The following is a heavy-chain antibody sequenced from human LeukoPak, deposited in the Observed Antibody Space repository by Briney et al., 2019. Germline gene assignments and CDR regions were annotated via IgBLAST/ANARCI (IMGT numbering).Heavy chain of an antibody. Sequence: GGSLRLSCAASGFTFSSYGMHWVRQAPGKGLEWVAVISYDGTNKYYADSVKGRFTISRDNSKNTLYLQMNSLRAEDTAVYYCAKIVGATDYFDYWGQGTLVTVSS. V-gene: IGHV3-30*18. D-gene: IGHD1-26*01. CDR3: AKIVGATDYFDY. CDR1: GFTFSSYG. CDR2: ISYDGTNK. J-gene: IGHJ4*02.